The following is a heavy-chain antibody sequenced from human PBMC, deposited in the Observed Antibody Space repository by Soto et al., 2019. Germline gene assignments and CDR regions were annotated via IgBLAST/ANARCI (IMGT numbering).Heavy chain of an antibody. J-gene: IGHJ4*02. CDR2: ISRSSIYI. D-gene: IGHD1-1*01. Sequence: GGSLRLFCAASGFTFSSFTMHWVRQAPGKGLEWVASISRSSIYIYYSDSLKGRVTISRDNAKNSLHLQMDSPRVEDTAIYYCAREELDYWGQGTLVTVSS. CDR1: GFTFSSFT. V-gene: IGHV3-21*01. CDR3: AREELDY.